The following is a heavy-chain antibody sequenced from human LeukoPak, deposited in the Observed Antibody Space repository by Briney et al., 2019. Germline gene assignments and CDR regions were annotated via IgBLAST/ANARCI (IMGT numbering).Heavy chain of an antibody. V-gene: IGHV1-2*06. CDR1: GYTFTGYY. CDR2: INPNGGNT. Sequence: ASVKVSCKASGYTFTGYYIHWVRQAPGQGLEWMGRINPNGGNTNYAQKFQGRVTMTSDTSISTAYMELSGLRSDDTAVYYCARERKITTFGVACDYWGQGTLVTVSS. J-gene: IGHJ4*02. D-gene: IGHD3-3*01. CDR3: ARERKITTFGVACDY.